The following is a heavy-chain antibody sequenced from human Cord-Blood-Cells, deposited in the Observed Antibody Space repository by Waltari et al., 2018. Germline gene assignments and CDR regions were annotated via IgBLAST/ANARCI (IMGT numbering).Heavy chain of an antibody. CDR1: GGSISSHH. CDR3: ARGREGSSSWYYFDY. D-gene: IGHD6-13*01. J-gene: IGHJ4*02. Sequence: QVQLQESGPGLVKPSETLSLPCTVSGGSISSHHCGWTRHPPGKGLEWIGYIYYSGSTNYNPSLKSRVTISVDTSKNQFSLKLSSVTAADTAVYYCARGREGSSSWYYFDYWGQGTLVTVSS. CDR2: IYYSGST. V-gene: IGHV4-59*11.